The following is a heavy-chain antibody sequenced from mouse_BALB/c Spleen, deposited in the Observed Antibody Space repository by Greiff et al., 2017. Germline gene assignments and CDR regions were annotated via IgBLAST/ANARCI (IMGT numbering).Heavy chain of an antibody. Sequence: QVQLQQSAAELARPGASVKMSCKASGYTFTSYTMHWVKQRPGQGLEWIGYINPSSGYTEYNQKFKDKTTLTADKSSSTAYMQLSSLTSEDSAVYYCARDYGNCFDDWGQGTTLTVSS. CDR3: ARDYGNCFDD. J-gene: IGHJ2*01. CDR1: GYTFTSYT. D-gene: IGHD2-1*01. V-gene: IGHV1-4*02. CDR2: INPSSGYT.